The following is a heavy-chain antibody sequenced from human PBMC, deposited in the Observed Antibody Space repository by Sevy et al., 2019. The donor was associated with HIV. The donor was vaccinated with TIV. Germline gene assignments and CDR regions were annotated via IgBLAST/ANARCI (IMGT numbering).Heavy chain of an antibody. CDR3: ARDRRGVNQWLVRGVFDY. CDR2: INQDGSEK. V-gene: IGHV3-7*01. D-gene: IGHD6-19*01. J-gene: IGHJ4*02. Sequence: GGSLRLSCAASGFTFINYWMSWVRQAPGKGLEWVASINQDGSEKYYVDSVKGRFAMSRDNAKNALYLQMNSLRAEDTDVDYCARDRRGVNQWLVRGVFDYWGQGTLVTVSS. CDR1: GFTFINYW.